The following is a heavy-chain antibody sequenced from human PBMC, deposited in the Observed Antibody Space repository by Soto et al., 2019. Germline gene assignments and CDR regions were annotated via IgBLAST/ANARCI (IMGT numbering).Heavy chain of an antibody. CDR3: ARGPEWFGELSPDY. D-gene: IGHD3-10*01. J-gene: IGHJ4*02. V-gene: IGHV3-33*01. CDR1: GFTFSSYG. CDR2: IWYDGSNK. Sequence: GGSLRLSCAASGFTFSSYGMHWVRQAPGKGLEWVAVIWYDGSNKYYADSVKGRFTISRDNSKNTLYLQMNSLRAEDTAVYYCARGPEWFGELSPDYWGQGTLVTVSS.